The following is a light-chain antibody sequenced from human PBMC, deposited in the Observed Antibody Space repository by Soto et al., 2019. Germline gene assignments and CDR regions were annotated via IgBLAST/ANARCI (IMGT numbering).Light chain of an antibody. CDR3: AAWDDSLNGPV. J-gene: IGLJ3*02. CDR2: NTY. CDR1: SSNLGSNS. V-gene: IGLV1-44*01. Sequence: QSVLTQPPSASGTPGQRVIISCSGSSSNLGSNSGNWYQQLPGTAPKLLIYNTYQRPLGVPDRFSGSKSGTSASLAISGLQSEDEGDYFCAAWDDSLNGPVFGVGTKLTVL.